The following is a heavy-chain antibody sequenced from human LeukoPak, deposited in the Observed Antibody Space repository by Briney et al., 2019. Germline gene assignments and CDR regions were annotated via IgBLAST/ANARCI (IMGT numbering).Heavy chain of an antibody. V-gene: IGHV3-23*01. CDR3: ARVEGLGYSYSDFDS. CDR1: GFTFSSYA. CDR2: ISGSGGST. Sequence: PGGSLRLSCAASGFTFSSYAMSWVRQAPGKGLEWVSAISGSGGSTYYADSVKGRFTISRDNSQNTLYLQMNSLRAEDTAVYYCARVEGLGYSYSDFDSWGQGTLVTVSS. J-gene: IGHJ4*02. D-gene: IGHD3-10*01.